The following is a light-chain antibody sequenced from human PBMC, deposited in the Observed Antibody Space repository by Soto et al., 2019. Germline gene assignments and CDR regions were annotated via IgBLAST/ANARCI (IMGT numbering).Light chain of an antibody. CDR3: QQYNHWPPIT. J-gene: IGKJ5*01. CDR2: DIF. CDR1: QSVGSD. Sequence: EILMTQYPDTLSVSPGQRVTLSCRASQSVGSDLAWYQQKPGQAPRLVIYDIFTRATGVPTRISGSGSGTEFTLTVSSLQSEDFAVYYCQQYNHWPPITFGQGTRLEIK. V-gene: IGKV3D-15*01.